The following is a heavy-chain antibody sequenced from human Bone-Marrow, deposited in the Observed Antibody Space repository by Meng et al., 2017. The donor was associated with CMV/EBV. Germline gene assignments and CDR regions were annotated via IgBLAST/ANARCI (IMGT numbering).Heavy chain of an antibody. J-gene: IGHJ4*01. CDR1: GFSFSSYW. V-gene: IGHV3-7*01. CDR3: VSRDSYDLD. Sequence: GESLKISCAASGFSFSSYWMSWVRQAPGKGLEWVANIKQDGSEKYYVDSVKGRFTISRDNPKNSLYLQMNYLRAEDTAVYYCVSRDSYDLDWGQGTLVTVSS. D-gene: IGHD5-12*01. CDR2: IKQDGSEK.